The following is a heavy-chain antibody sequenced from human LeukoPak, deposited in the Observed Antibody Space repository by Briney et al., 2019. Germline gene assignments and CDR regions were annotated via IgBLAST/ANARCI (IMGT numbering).Heavy chain of an antibody. CDR2: ISSSGSTI. CDR1: GFTFSSYE. Sequence: GGSLRLSCAASGFTFSSYEMNWVRQAPGKGLEWVSYISSSGSTIYYADSVKGRFTISRDNAKNSLYLQMNSLRAEDTAVYYCTRAEKLRFDPWSQGTLVTVSS. V-gene: IGHV3-48*03. J-gene: IGHJ5*02. D-gene: IGHD4-23*01. CDR3: TRAEKLRFDP.